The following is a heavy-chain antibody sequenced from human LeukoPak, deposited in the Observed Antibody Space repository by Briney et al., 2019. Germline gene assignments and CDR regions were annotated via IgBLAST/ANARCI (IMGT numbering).Heavy chain of an antibody. J-gene: IGHJ4*02. CDR2: IKGDGSEK. V-gene: IGHV3-7*01. CDR3: SRLRGYSYGYGDY. Sequence: GGSLRLSCAASGFTFSRYWMSWVRQAPGKGPEWVANIKGDGSEKFYANSVKGRFTISRDNAKNSLYLQMNSLRAEDTAVYYCSRLRGYSYGYGDYWGQGTLVTVSS. D-gene: IGHD5-18*01. CDR1: GFTFSRYW.